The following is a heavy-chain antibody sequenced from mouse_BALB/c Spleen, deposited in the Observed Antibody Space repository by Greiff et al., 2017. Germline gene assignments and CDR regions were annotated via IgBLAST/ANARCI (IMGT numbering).Heavy chain of an antibody. J-gene: IGHJ2*01. D-gene: IGHD2-4*01. Sequence: QVQLQQPGAELVKPGTSVKLSCKASGYNFTSYWINWVKLRPGQGLEWIGDIYPGSGSTNYNEKFKSKATLTVDTSSSTAYMQLSSLASEDSALYYCARSLYYDYPYFDYWGQGTTLTVSS. CDR3: ARSLYYDYPYFDY. CDR1: GYNFTSYW. V-gene: IGHV1-55*01. CDR2: IYPGSGST.